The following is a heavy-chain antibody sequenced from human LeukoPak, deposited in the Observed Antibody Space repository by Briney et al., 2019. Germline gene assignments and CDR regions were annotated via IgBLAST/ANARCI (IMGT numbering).Heavy chain of an antibody. CDR2: INTNTGNP. Sequence: ASVKVSCKASGYTFTSYAMNWVRQAPGQGPEWMGWINTNTGNPMYAQGFTGRFVFSLDTSVSTAYLQISSLKTEDTAVYYCARGGTGSGWSFDYWGQGTLVTVSS. J-gene: IGHJ4*02. V-gene: IGHV7-4-1*02. D-gene: IGHD6-19*01. CDR3: ARGGTGSGWSFDY. CDR1: GYTFTSYA.